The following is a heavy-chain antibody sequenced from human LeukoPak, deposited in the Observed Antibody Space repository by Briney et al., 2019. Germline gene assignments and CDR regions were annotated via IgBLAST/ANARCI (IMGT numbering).Heavy chain of an antibody. CDR2: IYYSGST. J-gene: IGHJ4*02. CDR1: GGFISSHY. Sequence: SETLSLTCTVSGGFISSHYWTWIRQPPGKGLEWIGYIYYSGSTNYNPSLKSRVTISVDTSKNHFSLKLSSVTAADTAMYYCASRNYDILTGYYVFDYWGQGTLVTVSS. CDR3: ASRNYDILTGYYVFDY. D-gene: IGHD3-9*01. V-gene: IGHV4-59*11.